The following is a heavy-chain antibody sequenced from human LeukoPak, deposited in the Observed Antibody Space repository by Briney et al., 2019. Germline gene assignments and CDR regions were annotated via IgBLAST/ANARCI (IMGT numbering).Heavy chain of an antibody. Sequence: ASVKVSCKASGYTFTSYDINWVRQATGQGLEWMGWMNPNSGNTGYAQKFQGRVTMTRNTSISTAYMELSRLRSDDTAVYYCAAGPITGGFDYWGQGTLVTVSS. J-gene: IGHJ4*02. CDR2: MNPNSGNT. CDR1: GYTFTSYD. D-gene: IGHD2-8*02. V-gene: IGHV1-8*01. CDR3: AAGPITGGFDY.